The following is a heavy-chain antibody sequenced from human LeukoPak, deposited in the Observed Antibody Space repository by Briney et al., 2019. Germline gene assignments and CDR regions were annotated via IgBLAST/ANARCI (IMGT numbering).Heavy chain of an antibody. D-gene: IGHD3-10*01. CDR3: ARLGSLRNAFDI. V-gene: IGHV4-31*03. CDR1: GGSISSGGYY. CDR2: IYYSGNT. Sequence: TLSLTCTVSGGSISSGGYYWSWIRHPPGEGLEWVGYIYYSGNTYYNSSLKSRVTISVDSSANQFSLNLTSVTAADTAVYYCARLGSLRNAFDIWGQGTMVTVSS. J-gene: IGHJ3*02.